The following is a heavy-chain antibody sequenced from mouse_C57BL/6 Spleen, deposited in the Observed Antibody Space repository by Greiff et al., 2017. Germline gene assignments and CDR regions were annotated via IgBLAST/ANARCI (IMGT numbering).Heavy chain of an antibody. CDR3: ARCGNYPLMDY. CDR1: GYSITSGYY. Sequence: EVKLQESGPGLVKPSQSLSLTCSVTGYSITSGYYWNWIRQFPGNKLEWMGYISYDGSNNYNPSLKNRISITRDTSKNQFFLKLNSVTTEDTATYYCARCGNYPLMDYWGQGTSVTVSS. J-gene: IGHJ4*01. CDR2: ISYDGSN. V-gene: IGHV3-6*01. D-gene: IGHD2-1*01.